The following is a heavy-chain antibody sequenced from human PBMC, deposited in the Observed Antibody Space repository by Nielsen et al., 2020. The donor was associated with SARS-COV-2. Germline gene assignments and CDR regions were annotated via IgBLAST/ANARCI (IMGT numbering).Heavy chain of an antibody. CDR3: ARGDLVVVPSPLLGLGPIFYYFYLDV. D-gene: IGHD2-2*02. J-gene: IGHJ6*03. Sequence: SETLSLTCAISGGTFGIYYWSWIRQAPGKGLEWIGETNNAGTTNYNRSLKSRVILSLDTSKNQFSLRLTSVSAADTAVYFCARGDLVVVPSPLLGLGPIFYYFYLDVWGKGTTVIVSS. V-gene: IGHV4-34*01. CDR1: GGTFGIYY. CDR2: TNNAGTT.